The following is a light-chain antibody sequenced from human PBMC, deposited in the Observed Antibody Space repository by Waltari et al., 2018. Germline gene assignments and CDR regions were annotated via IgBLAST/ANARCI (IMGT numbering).Light chain of an antibody. V-gene: IGLV2-23*02. CDR2: EVS. J-gene: IGLJ3*02. CDR3: CSFANDSRV. CDR1: TSDIGPSDV. Sequence: QSALTQPASVSGSPGQSLTIPCTGTTSDIGPSDVVPWFQQRPGKAPQPLISEVSKRPSQISQRFSGSKSGNTASLTISGLQAEDEADYYCCSFANDSRVFGGGTKVTVL.